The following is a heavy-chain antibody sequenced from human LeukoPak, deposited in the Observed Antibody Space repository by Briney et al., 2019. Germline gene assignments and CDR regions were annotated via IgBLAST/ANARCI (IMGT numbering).Heavy chain of an antibody. D-gene: IGHD1-26*01. J-gene: IGHJ3*02. Sequence: GGSLRLSCAASGLTFSSYAMHWVRQAPGKGLEWVAVISYDGSNKYYADSVKGRFTIPGDKSKNTLYLQMNRLRPEDTAFYYCARGPGPIAGAKNPFDIWGQGTMVTVSS. CDR2: ISYDGSNK. V-gene: IGHV3-30*01. CDR3: ARGPGPIAGAKNPFDI. CDR1: GLTFSSYA.